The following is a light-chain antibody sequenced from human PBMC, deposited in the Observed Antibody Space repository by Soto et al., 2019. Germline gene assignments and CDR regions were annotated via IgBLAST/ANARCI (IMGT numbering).Light chain of an antibody. CDR3: QQDRKVPWT. CDR2: GAS. J-gene: IGKJ1*01. CDR1: HSVSTD. Sequence: DIVMTQSPPTLSVSPGEIATLSSRARHSVSTDFSLHKQEPGQAPRLLIYGASTSATGIPARFSGSGSGTDFTLTISSLHSEEVAVYHCQQDRKVPWTGGEGTKVEIK. V-gene: IGKV3-15*01.